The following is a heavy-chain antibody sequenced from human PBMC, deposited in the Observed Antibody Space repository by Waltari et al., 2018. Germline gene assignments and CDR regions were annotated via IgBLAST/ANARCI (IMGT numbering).Heavy chain of an antibody. CDR1: GYSISSGYY. J-gene: IGHJ5*02. CDR3: ARLGIAAASDP. D-gene: IGHD6-13*01. V-gene: IGHV4-38-2*01. CDR2: IYHSGST. Sequence: QVQLQESGPGLVKPSETMSLTCAVSGYSISSGYYWAWIRQPPGKGLEWIGRIYHSGSTYYNPSLKSRVTISVDTSKNQFSLKLSSVTAADTAVYYCARLGIAAASDPWGQGTLVTVSS.